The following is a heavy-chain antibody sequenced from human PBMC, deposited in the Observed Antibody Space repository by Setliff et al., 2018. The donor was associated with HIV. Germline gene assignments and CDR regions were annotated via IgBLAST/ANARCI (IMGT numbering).Heavy chain of an antibody. CDR1: GYRFTDFY. J-gene: IGHJ3*01. CDR2: IIPLLGTP. CDR3: ARDRSGIAVAAPDAFDV. D-gene: IGHD6-19*01. Sequence: GASVKVSCKTFGYRFTDFYVNWVRQAPGQGLEWMGGIIPLLGTPNYAHKFQGRVTITADKYSSTVYMELSSLRSEDSAVFYCARDRSGIAVAAPDAFDVWGQGTMVTVSS. V-gene: IGHV1-69*06.